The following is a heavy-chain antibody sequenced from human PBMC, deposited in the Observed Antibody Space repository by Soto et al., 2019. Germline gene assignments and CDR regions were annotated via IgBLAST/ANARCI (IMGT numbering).Heavy chain of an antibody. V-gene: IGHV3-74*01. CDR1: GFTFSSYW. Sequence: GGSLRLSCAASGFTFSSYWMHWVRQAPGKGLVWVSRINSDGSSTSYADSVKGRFTISRDNAKNTLYLQMNSLRAEDTAGYYCARVGYCSGGSCYSDAFDIWGQGTMVTVSS. D-gene: IGHD2-15*01. CDR2: INSDGSST. J-gene: IGHJ3*02. CDR3: ARVGYCSGGSCYSDAFDI.